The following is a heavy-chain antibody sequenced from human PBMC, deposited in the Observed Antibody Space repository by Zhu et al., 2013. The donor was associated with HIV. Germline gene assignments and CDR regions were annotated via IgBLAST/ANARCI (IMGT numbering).Heavy chain of an antibody. V-gene: IGHV1-2*02. CDR1: GYTFTGYY. CDR3: ARGPYSYDSSGYYSFDAFDI. J-gene: IGHJ3*02. CDR2: INPNSGGT. D-gene: IGHD3-22*01. Sequence: VQLVQSGAEVKKPGASVKVSCKASGYTFTGYYMHWVRQAPGQGLEWMGWINPNSGGTNYAQKFQGRVTITADESTSTAYMELSSLRSEDTAVYYCARGPYSYDSSGYYSFDAFDIWGQGTMVTVSS.